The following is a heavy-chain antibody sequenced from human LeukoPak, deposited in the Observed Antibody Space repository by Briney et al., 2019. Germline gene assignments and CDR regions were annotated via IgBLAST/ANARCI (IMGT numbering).Heavy chain of an antibody. D-gene: IGHD2-21*02. J-gene: IGHJ4*02. V-gene: IGHV3-7*03. CDR3: ARLSSRDPLHY. Sequence: GGSLRLSCAASGFTISGHWMSWVRRAPGKGLEWLANIKQDGSVKNYVDSVKGRFTISRDNAENSLYLQMHSLRAEDTAVYYCARLSSRDPLHYWGQGTLVTVSS. CDR1: GFTISGHW. CDR2: IKQDGSVK.